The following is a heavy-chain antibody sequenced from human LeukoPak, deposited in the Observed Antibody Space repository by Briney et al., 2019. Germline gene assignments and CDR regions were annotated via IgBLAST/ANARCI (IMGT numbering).Heavy chain of an antibody. Sequence: GGSLRLSCAASGFTFRRNAMHWVRQAPGKGLEWVAVISYDGSNKYYVDSVKGRFTISRDNSKNTLYLQMNSLRAKDTAVYYCARESYGDYYFDYWGQGTLVTVSS. CDR3: ARESYGDYYFDY. D-gene: IGHD4-17*01. V-gene: IGHV3-30-3*01. CDR2: ISYDGSNK. J-gene: IGHJ4*02. CDR1: GFTFRRNA.